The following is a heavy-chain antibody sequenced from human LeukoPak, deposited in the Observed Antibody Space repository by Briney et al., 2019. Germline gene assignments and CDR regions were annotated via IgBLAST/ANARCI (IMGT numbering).Heavy chain of an antibody. D-gene: IGHD3-22*01. CDR1: GGSLSGHY. CDR2: DSYTGRT. J-gene: IGHJ3*01. CDR3: ARLLDNDISGDLDTFDV. V-gene: IGHV4-59*11. Sequence: LETLSLTCTVSGGSLSGHYWSWIRQPPGKRLEWIGYDSYTGRTKYNPSLQSRVTISIDTSKSQFSLKLTSVTSADTAVYSCARLLDNDISGDLDTFDVWGQGTTVIVSS.